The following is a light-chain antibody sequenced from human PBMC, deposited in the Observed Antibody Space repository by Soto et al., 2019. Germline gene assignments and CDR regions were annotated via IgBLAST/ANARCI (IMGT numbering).Light chain of an antibody. J-gene: IGLJ2*01. CDR1: SSDVGGYNY. V-gene: IGLV2-8*01. Sequence: QSVLTQPPSVSGSPGQSVAISCSGTSSDVGGYNYVSWYQQYPGKAPKLMIYDVNKRPSGVPDRFFGSKSGNTASLTVSGLPADDEADYYCVSYAGTYRPAFGGGTKLTVL. CDR3: VSYAGTYRPA. CDR2: DVN.